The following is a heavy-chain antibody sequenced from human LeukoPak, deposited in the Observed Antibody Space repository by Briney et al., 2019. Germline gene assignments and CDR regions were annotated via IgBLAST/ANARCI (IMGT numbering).Heavy chain of an antibody. CDR2: ISGSGSGT. CDR1: GFTFSTYT. Sequence: GGSLRLSCAASGFTFSTYTISWVRQAPGKGLEWVSSISGSGSGTYYADSVQGRFTISRDNSQNTIYLHMSILRAEDTAVYFCAKVWGGFDYWGLGTLVTVSS. D-gene: IGHD3-10*01. CDR3: AKVWGGFDY. J-gene: IGHJ4*02. V-gene: IGHV3-23*01.